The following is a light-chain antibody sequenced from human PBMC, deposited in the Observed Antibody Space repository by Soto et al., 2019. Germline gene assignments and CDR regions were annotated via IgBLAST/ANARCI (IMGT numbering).Light chain of an antibody. Sequence: EKEMTPSPGTLSVSPGERVTLSCRASQSFSSNFAWYQQRPGQAPRLLIYDASTRAPGIPARFSGSVSGTEFTLTINSLQSEDFAVYYCQQYNNWPPYTFGQGTKVDIK. CDR2: DAS. CDR1: QSFSSN. J-gene: IGKJ2*01. CDR3: QQYNNWPPYT. V-gene: IGKV3-15*01.